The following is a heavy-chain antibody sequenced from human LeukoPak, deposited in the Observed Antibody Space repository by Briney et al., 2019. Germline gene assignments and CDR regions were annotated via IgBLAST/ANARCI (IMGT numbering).Heavy chain of an antibody. CDR3: TRSLFSKNWFDP. CDR2: IRSKAYGGTA. Sequence: GGSLRLSCTASGFTFGDYAMTWVRQAPGKGLEWVGSIRSKAYGGTAEYAASVKGRFTISRDDSTSIAYLQMNSLTTEDTAAYYCTRSLFSKNWFDPWGQGTLVTVSS. J-gene: IGHJ5*02. CDR1: GFTFGDYA. V-gene: IGHV3-49*04. D-gene: IGHD4-11*01.